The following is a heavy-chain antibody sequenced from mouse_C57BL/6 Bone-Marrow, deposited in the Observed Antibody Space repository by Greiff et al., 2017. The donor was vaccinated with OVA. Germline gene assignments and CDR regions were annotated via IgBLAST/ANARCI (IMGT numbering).Heavy chain of an antibody. CDR1: GYTFTSYW. Sequence: QVQLKESGAELAKPGVSVKLSCKASGYTFTSYWMHWVKQRPGQGLEWIGYINPSSGYTKYNQKFKDKATLTADKSSSTAYMQLSSLTYGDSAVYYCARRWLLRGGFGYWGQGTTLTVSS. CDR3: ARRWLLRGGFGY. J-gene: IGHJ2*01. D-gene: IGHD2-3*01. CDR2: INPSSGYT. V-gene: IGHV1-7*01.